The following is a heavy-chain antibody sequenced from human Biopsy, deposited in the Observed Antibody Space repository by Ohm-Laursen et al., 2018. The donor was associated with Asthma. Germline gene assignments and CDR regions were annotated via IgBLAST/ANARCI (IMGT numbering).Heavy chain of an antibody. Sequence: SLRLSCAALGFSFSNFAIHWVRQAPGKGLEWVGVISKDASTQDYADSVKGRFTMARDNSKNTLDLQMRSLRADDTAVYYCVKDTVEDRGGYYTFDVWGQGTKVTVSS. CDR1: GFSFSNFA. V-gene: IGHV3-30*07. D-gene: IGHD3-22*01. CDR3: VKDTVEDRGGYYTFDV. CDR2: ISKDASTQ. J-gene: IGHJ3*01.